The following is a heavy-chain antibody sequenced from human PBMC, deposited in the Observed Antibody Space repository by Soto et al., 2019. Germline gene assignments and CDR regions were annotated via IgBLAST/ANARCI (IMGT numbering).Heavy chain of an antibody. V-gene: IGHV3-74*01. CDR1: GFTFSDYW. CDR3: AGGARGLYFMDV. Sequence: EVQVVESGGGLVQPGGSLRLSCAASGFTFSDYWMHWVRQAPGKGLVWVSRIKGDLITTNYADSVKGGFTISRDNARNTVFLQIASLSAEHTAVYYCAGGARGLYFMDVWGTGTTVTVSS. J-gene: IGHJ6*03. CDR2: IKGDLITT. D-gene: IGHD5-12*01.